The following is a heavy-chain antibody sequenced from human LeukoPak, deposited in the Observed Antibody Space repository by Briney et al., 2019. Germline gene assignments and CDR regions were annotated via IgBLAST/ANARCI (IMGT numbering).Heavy chain of an antibody. Sequence: GSLSLSCAASGFPFSSYWMSWVRQAPGKGLEWVANIKQDGSEKYYVDSVKGRFTISRDNAKNSLYLQMNSLRAEDTAVYYCAKGTAVGYFDYWGQGTLVTVSS. V-gene: IGHV3-7*01. D-gene: IGHD2-2*01. CDR1: GFPFSSYW. CDR2: IKQDGSEK. CDR3: AKGTAVGYFDY. J-gene: IGHJ4*02.